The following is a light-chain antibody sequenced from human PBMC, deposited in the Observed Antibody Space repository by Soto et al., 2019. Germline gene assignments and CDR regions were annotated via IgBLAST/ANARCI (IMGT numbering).Light chain of an antibody. J-gene: IGLJ1*01. Sequence: QSVLTQPASVSGSPGQSITISCTGTTNDVGDYNYVAWYQQHSGKVPRLMIYEVSNRPPGVSYRFSGSKSGSTASLTISGLQAEDEADYYCISFAGGTYVFGTGTKLTVL. V-gene: IGLV2-14*01. CDR3: ISFAGGTYV. CDR1: TNDVGDYNY. CDR2: EVS.